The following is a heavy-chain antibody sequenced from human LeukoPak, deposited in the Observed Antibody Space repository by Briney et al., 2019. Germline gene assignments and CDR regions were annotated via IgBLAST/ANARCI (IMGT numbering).Heavy chain of an antibody. CDR2: IYYSGST. Sequence: PSETLSLTCTVSGGSISSHCWSWIRQPPGKGLEWIGYIYYSGSTKYNASLESRVTISVDTSKNQFSLRLRSVTAVDAAVYYCAREWGIVVRRYSYGQTDEHYFDYWAREAWSPSRQ. J-gene: IGHJ4*02. V-gene: IGHV4-59*11. D-gene: IGHD5-18*01. CDR1: GGSISSHC. CDR3: AREWGIVVRRYSYGQTDEHYFDY.